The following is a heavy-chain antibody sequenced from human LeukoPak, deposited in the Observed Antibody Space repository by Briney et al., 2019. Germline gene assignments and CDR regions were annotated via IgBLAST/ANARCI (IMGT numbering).Heavy chain of an antibody. D-gene: IGHD3-22*01. J-gene: IGHJ4*02. CDR2: IYYTGST. CDR3: AREERYYYDSSGYSKH. Sequence: SETLSLTCTVSGGSISSYYWSWIRQPPGKGLEWIGYIYYTGSTNYNPSLKSRVTISVDTSKNQFSLKLSSVTAADTAVYYCAREERYYYDSSGYSKHWGQGTLVTVSS. CDR1: GGSISSYY. V-gene: IGHV4-59*01.